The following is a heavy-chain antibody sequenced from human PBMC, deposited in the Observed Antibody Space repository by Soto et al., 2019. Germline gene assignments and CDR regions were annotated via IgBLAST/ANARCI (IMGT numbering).Heavy chain of an antibody. CDR2: ISYDGSNK. CDR3: ARLYRNHSYGWDWEKDYYYYGMDV. CDR1: GFTFSSYA. V-gene: IGHV3-30-3*01. J-gene: IGHJ6*02. D-gene: IGHD5-18*01. Sequence: HPGGSLRLSCAASGFTFSSYAMHRVRQAPGKGLEWVAVISYDGSNKYYADSVKGRFTISRDNSKNTLYLQMNSLRAEDTAVYYCARLYRNHSYGWDWEKDYYYYGMDVWGQGTTVTVSS.